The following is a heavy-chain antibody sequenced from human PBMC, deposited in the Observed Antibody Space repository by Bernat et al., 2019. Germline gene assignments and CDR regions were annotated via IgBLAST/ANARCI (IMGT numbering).Heavy chain of an antibody. CDR3: AKEGVAVSSGWYFNL. CDR2: VSFDGTTT. J-gene: IGHJ2*01. Sequence: QVQLVESGGGVVQPGGSLRLSCAASGFTFSTYGMSWVRQAPGKGLEWVAIVSFDGTTTFHADSVKGRFTISRDNSKKTLFLQMNSLRIEDTAVYYCAKEGVAVSSGWYFNLWGRGALVTVSS. CDR1: GFTFSTYG. V-gene: IGHV3-30*18.